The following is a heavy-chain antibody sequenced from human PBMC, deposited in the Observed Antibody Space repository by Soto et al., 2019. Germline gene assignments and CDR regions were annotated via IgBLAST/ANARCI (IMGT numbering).Heavy chain of an antibody. CDR1: GYIFTSLA. Sequence: ASVKVYCKAAGYIFTSLAIHWVRQAPGQRLEWMGWINPGNGKTKYSQSFQGRVTITRDTSASTAYMELSSLRSEDTAVYFCARDLDAYNSTGYWGQGTLVTVSS. CDR3: ARDLDAYNSTGY. CDR2: INPGNGKT. V-gene: IGHV1-3*01. J-gene: IGHJ4*02. D-gene: IGHD1-1*01.